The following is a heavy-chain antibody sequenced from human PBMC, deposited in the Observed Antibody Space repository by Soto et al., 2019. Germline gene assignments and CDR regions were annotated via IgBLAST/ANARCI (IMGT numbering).Heavy chain of an antibody. CDR2: ISGSGGST. V-gene: IGHV3-23*01. CDR3: AKDSLIAAAGTTAFDI. D-gene: IGHD6-13*01. CDR1: GFTFSSYA. Sequence: GGSLRLSCAASGFTFSSYAMSWVRQAPGKGLEWVSAISGSGGSTYYADSVKGRFTISRDKSKNTLYLQMNSLRAEDTAVYYCAKDSLIAAAGTTAFDIWGQGTMVTVSS. J-gene: IGHJ3*02.